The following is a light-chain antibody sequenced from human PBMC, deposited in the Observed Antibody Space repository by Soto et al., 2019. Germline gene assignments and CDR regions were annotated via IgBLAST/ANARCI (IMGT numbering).Light chain of an antibody. CDR1: SSNIGAGYD. CDR3: QSYDSSLCGSV. J-gene: IGLJ3*02. Sequence: QSVLTQPPLVSGAPGQRVTISCTGSSSNIGAGYDVHWYQQLPGTAPKLLIYGNSNRPSGVPDRFSGSKSGTSASLAITGLQAEDEADYYCQSYDSSLCGSVFGGGTKLTVL. CDR2: GNS. V-gene: IGLV1-40*01.